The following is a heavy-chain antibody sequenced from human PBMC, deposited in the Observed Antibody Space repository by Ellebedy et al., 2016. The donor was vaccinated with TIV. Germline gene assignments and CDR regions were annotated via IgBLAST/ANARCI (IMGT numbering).Heavy chain of an antibody. Sequence: ASVKVSXXASGYTFTSYDINWVRQAPGQGLEWMGWINPNSGGTNYAQKFQGRVTMTRDTSISTAYMELSRLRSDDTAVYYCARGEMATISEIDYWGQGTLVTVSS. V-gene: IGHV1-2*02. CDR2: INPNSGGT. CDR1: GYTFTSYD. D-gene: IGHD5-24*01. CDR3: ARGEMATISEIDY. J-gene: IGHJ4*02.